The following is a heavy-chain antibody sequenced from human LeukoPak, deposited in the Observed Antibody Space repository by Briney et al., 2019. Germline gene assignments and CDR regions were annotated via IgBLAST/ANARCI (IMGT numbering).Heavy chain of an antibody. Sequence: PGGSLRLSCAASGFTFSNYWMSWVRQAPGKGLEWVANIKFDGSDKFYVDSVKGRFTISRDNAKNTVYLQMNSLRAEDTAVYYCARGKYGGYFIDYWGQGTLVTVSS. V-gene: IGHV3-7*01. CDR2: IKFDGSDK. D-gene: IGHD5-12*01. CDR1: GFTFSNYW. CDR3: ARGKYGGYFIDY. J-gene: IGHJ4*02.